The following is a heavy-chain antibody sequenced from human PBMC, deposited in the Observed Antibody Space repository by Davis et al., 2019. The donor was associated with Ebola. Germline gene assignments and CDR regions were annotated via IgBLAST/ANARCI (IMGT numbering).Heavy chain of an antibody. V-gene: IGHV3-30-3*01. J-gene: IGHJ6*02. D-gene: IGHD3-10*01. CDR3: ARVLEGFGKLQGYFYFYGLDV. CDR1: GFTFSSYA. Sequence: GESLKIFCAASGFTFSSYAMSWVRQAPGKGLEWVAVISYDGSDESHTDSVKGRFTISRDNSKHTLYLQMHHLRAEDTAVYYCARVLEGFGKLQGYFYFYGLDVWGQGTTATVSS. CDR2: ISYDGSDE.